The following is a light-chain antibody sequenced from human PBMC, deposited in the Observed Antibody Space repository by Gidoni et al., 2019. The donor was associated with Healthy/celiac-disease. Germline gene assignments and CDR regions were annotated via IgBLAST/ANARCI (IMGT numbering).Light chain of an antibody. J-gene: IGKJ1*01. V-gene: IGKV1-33*01. Sequence: DIQMTQSPSSLSASVGDRVTITCQASQDIINYLDWYQQKPGKAPKLLIYDASNLERGVPSRFSGSGSGTDFTFTISSLQPEDIATYYCQQYNNLPWTFGQGTKVEIK. CDR1: QDIINY. CDR3: QQYNNLPWT. CDR2: DAS.